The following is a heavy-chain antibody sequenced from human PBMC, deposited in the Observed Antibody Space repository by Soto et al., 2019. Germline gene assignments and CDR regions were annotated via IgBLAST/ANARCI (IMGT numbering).Heavy chain of an antibody. Sequence: PRLSCAASGFTFSSYGMHWVRQAPGKGLEWVAVISYDGSNKYYADSVKGRFTISRDNSKNTLYLQMNSLRAEDTAVYYCAKDRRPNYYYGMDGWGKGTTVTVAS. CDR1: GFTFSSYG. D-gene: IGHD6-25*01. CDR3: AKDRRPNYYYGMDG. V-gene: IGHV3-30*18. CDR2: ISYDGSNK. J-gene: IGHJ6*04.